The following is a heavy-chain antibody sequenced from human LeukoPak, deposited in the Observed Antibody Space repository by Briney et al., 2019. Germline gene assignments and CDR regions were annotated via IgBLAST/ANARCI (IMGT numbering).Heavy chain of an antibody. D-gene: IGHD3-22*01. Sequence: GGSLRLSCAPSGFTFSSYEMNWVRQAPGKGLEWVSYISSSDTTIYYADSVKGRFTISRDNAKNSLYLQMNSLRAEDTAVYYCARDYYDSSGYYPDAFDIWGQGTMVTVSS. J-gene: IGHJ3*02. V-gene: IGHV3-48*03. CDR3: ARDYYDSSGYYPDAFDI. CDR2: ISSSDTTI. CDR1: GFTFSSYE.